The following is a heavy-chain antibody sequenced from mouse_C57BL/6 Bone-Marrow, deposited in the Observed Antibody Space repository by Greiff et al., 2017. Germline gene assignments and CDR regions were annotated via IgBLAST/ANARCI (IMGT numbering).Heavy chain of an antibody. V-gene: IGHV1-54*01. CDR1: GYAFTNYL. CDR2: INPGSGGT. D-gene: IGHD6-2*01. CDR3: AREGGLYYFDY. J-gene: IGHJ2*01. Sequence: QVQLQQSGAELVRPGPSVKVSCKASGYAFTNYLIEWVKQRPGQGLEWIGVINPGSGGTNYNEKFKGKATLTADKSSSTAYMQLSSLKSEDSAVYFCAREGGLYYFDYWGQGTTLTVSS.